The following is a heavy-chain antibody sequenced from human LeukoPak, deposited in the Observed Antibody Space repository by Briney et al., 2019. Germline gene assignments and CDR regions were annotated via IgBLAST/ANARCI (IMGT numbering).Heavy chain of an antibody. CDR2: MSGSGGNT. CDR3: AKRAYSNYDFDY. J-gene: IGHJ4*02. V-gene: IGHV3-23*01. D-gene: IGHD4-11*01. Sequence: GGSLRLSCAASGLTFSSYAMSWVRQAPGKGLEWVSTMSGSGGNTYYADSVKGRFTISRDNSKNTLYLQMNNLRAEDTAVYYCAKRAYSNYDFDYWGQGTLVTVSS. CDR1: GLTFSSYA.